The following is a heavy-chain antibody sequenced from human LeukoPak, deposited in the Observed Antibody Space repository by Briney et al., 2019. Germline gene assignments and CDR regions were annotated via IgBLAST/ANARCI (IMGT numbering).Heavy chain of an antibody. CDR2: IRGSGDIT. J-gene: IGHJ4*02. CDR1: GFTFSSYA. Sequence: GGSLRLSCAASGFTFSSYAMSWVRQAPGKGLEWVSGIRGSGDITYYADSVKGRFTISRDNFKNTLYLQMNSLRAEDSAVYYCPKGSAAARPYYFDYWGQGILVTVSS. D-gene: IGHD6-13*01. CDR3: PKGSAAARPYYFDY. V-gene: IGHV3-23*01.